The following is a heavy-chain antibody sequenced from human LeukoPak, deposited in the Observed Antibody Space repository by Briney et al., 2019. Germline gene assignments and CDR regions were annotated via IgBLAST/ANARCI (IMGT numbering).Heavy chain of an antibody. CDR2: ISDSGGTT. V-gene: IGHV3-23*01. CDR3: AKLTRGYCDGTACPNWFAP. CDR1: GFTFNKYA. J-gene: IGHJ5*02. D-gene: IGHD2-15*01. Sequence: GGSLRLSCAASGFTFNKYAISGIRHTPGEGLEWVAAISDSGGTTYYADSVKGRFTISRDNSKNTLYLQMNSLRGEDTALYYCAKLTRGYCDGTACPNWFAPWGRGTLVTVSS.